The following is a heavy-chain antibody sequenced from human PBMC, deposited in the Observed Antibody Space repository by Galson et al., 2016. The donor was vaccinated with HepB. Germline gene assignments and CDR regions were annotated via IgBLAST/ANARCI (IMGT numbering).Heavy chain of an antibody. J-gene: IGHJ4*02. V-gene: IGHV1-69*13. CDR1: GGTFNRHV. CDR3: ARVGQTGYSSGPLGF. Sequence: SVKVSCKASGGTFNRHVITWMRQAPGQGFEWMGEIIPILGTGNHAQRFQGRVTITADASTSTAYMELRSLRSDDTAVYYCARVGQTGYSSGPLGFWGQGTLVTVSS. CDR2: IIPILGTG. D-gene: IGHD6-19*01.